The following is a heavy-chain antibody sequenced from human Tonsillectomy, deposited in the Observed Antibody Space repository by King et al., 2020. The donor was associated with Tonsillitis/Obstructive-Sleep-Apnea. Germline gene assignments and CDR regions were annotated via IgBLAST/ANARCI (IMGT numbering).Heavy chain of an antibody. CDR2: IYYSGST. J-gene: IGHJ3*02. V-gene: IGHV4-59*01. CDR1: GGSISSYY. D-gene: IGHD3-16*01. Sequence: VQLQESGPGLVKPSETLSLTCTVSGGSISSYYWSWIRQPPGKGLEWIGYIYYSGSTNYNPSLKSRVTISVDTSKNQFSLKLSSVTAADTAVYYCASWGSNAFDIWGQGTMVTVSP. CDR3: ASWGSNAFDI.